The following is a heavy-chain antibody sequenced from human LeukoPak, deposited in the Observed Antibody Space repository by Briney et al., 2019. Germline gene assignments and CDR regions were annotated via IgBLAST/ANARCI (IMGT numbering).Heavy chain of an antibody. Sequence: PGGSLRLSCAASGFTFSSDAMHWGRQAPGKGLGWVAVISYDGSNKYYPASVEGRFNMSRENSKNTLYLQMNSLRGEGTAIYGCARDRTQASAYWGQGTLVTVSS. D-gene: IGHD1-14*01. CDR2: ISYDGSNK. J-gene: IGHJ4*02. CDR3: ARDRTQASAY. CDR1: GFTFSSDA. V-gene: IGHV3-30*04.